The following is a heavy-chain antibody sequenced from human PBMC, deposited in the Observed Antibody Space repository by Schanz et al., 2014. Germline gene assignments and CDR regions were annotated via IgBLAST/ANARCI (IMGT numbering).Heavy chain of an antibody. V-gene: IGHV1-2*06. Sequence: QVQLVQSGAEVKKPGSSVKVSCKASGGTFSSYAFSWVRQAPGQGLEWMGRINPSSGGTTYAQKFQGRVTMTRDTSSSTAYMELSSLRSDDTAVYYCARAGATLSQWGQGTLVTVSS. CDR1: GGTFSSYA. D-gene: IGHD1-26*01. J-gene: IGHJ4*02. CDR3: ARAGATLSQ. CDR2: INPSSGGT.